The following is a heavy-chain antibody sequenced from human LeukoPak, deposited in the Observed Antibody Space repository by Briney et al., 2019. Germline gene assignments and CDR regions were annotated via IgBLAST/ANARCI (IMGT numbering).Heavy chain of an antibody. Sequence: GGSLRLSCAASGFAFSSFAMSWVRQAPGKGLDWVSSISGGSENTYYADSVKGRFTISRDNSKNTLDLHLNSLTADDTAVYYCANMQLVKGVFEIWGQGTRVTVSS. CDR1: GFAFSSFA. J-gene: IGHJ3*02. V-gene: IGHV3-23*01. D-gene: IGHD6-13*01. CDR3: ANMQLVKGVFEI. CDR2: ISGGSENT.